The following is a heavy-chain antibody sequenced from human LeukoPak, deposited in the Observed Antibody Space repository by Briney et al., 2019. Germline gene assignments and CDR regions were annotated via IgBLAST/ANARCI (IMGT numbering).Heavy chain of an antibody. V-gene: IGHV3-66*01. Sequence: GGSLRLSCAASGFTVSSNYMSWVRQAPGKGLEWVSVIYSGGSTYYADSVKGRFTISRDNSKNTLYLQMNSLRAEDTAVYYCARGLLWFGELPIGDYWGQGTLVTVSS. CDR1: GFTVSSNY. CDR3: ARGLLWFGELPIGDY. D-gene: IGHD3-10*01. CDR2: IYSGGST. J-gene: IGHJ4*02.